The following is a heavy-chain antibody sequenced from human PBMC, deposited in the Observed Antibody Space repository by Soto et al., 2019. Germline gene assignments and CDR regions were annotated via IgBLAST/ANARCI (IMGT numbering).Heavy chain of an antibody. J-gene: IGHJ4*02. D-gene: IGHD2-2*01. CDR1: GGSISSSSYY. CDR3: ASRVVGYCSSTSCDFYYFDY. Sequence: SETLSLTCTVSGGSISSSSYYWGWIRQPPGKGLEWIGSIYYSGSTYYNPSLKSRVTISVDTSKNQFSLKLSSVTAADTAVYYCASRVVGYCSSTSCDFYYFDYWGQGTLVTVSS. V-gene: IGHV4-39*01. CDR2: IYYSGST.